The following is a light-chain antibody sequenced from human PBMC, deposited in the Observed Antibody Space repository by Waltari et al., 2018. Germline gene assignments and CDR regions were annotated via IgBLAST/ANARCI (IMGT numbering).Light chain of an antibody. CDR2: VNSDGSH. V-gene: IGLV4-69*01. Sequence: QLVLTQSPSASASLGASVKLTCTLSSGYSSTVIAWLQQQPEKGPRSLMKVNSDGSHSKGDEIPDRFSGSSSGAERYLTISNLQSEDEADYYCQTGGHGTWVFGGGTKLTVL. J-gene: IGLJ3*02. CDR3: QTGGHGTWV. CDR1: SGYSSTV.